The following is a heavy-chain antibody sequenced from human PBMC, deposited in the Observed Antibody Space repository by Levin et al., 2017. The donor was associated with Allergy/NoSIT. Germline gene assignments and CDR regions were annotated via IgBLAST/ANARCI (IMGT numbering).Heavy chain of an antibody. J-gene: IGHJ4*02. CDR3: ARGLPGQPGGYDY. CDR1: GFTFSSSN. V-gene: IGHV3-21*01. Sequence: GESLKISCAASGFTFSSSNMNWVRQAPGKGLEWVSSISSRSSYIFYADSVRGRFTISRDNAKNSLYLQMNSLRAEDTAVYYCARGLPGQPGGYDYWGQGTLVTVSS. CDR2: ISSRSSYI. D-gene: IGHD3-10*01.